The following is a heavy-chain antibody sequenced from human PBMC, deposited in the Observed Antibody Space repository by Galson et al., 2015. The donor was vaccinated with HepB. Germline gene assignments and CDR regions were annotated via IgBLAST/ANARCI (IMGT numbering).Heavy chain of an antibody. CDR2: IYPGDSDT. D-gene: IGHD2-2*01. Sequence: QSGAEVKKPGESLKISCKGSGYSFTSYWIGWVRQMPGKGLEWMGIIYPGDSDTRYSPSFQGQVTISADKSISTAYLQWGSLKASDTAMYYCARHGWYCSSTSCYVPNAFDYWGQGTLVTVSS. J-gene: IGHJ4*02. CDR1: GYSFTSYW. CDR3: ARHGWYCSSTSCYVPNAFDY. V-gene: IGHV5-51*01.